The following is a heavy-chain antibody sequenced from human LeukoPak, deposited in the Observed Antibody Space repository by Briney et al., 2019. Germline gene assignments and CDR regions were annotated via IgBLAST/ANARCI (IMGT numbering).Heavy chain of an antibody. CDR3: ARDQAYYYYYYGMDV. CDR2: ISSSGSTI. V-gene: IGHV3-11*04. CDR1: GFTFSDYY. J-gene: IGHJ6*02. Sequence: GGSLRLSCAASGFTFSDYYMSWIRQAPGKGLEWVSYISSSGSTIYYADSVKGRFTISRDNAKNSLYLQMNSLRAEDTAVYYCARDQAYYYYYYGMDVWGQGTTVTVSS.